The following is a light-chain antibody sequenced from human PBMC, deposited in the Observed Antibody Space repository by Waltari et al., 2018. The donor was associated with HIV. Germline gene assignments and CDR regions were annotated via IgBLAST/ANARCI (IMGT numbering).Light chain of an antibody. V-gene: IGKV3-11*01. Sequence: IVLTQSPATLSLSPGERATLSCRASQSVSSYLAWYQQKPGQAPRLLIYDASNRATGIPARFSGSGSGTDFTLTISSLEPEDFAVYYCQQRSNWPPVTFCPGTKVDIK. CDR2: DAS. J-gene: IGKJ3*01. CDR1: QSVSSY. CDR3: QQRSNWPPVT.